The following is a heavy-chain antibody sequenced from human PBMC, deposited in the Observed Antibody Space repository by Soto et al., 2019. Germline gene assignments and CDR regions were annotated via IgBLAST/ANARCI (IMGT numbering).Heavy chain of an antibody. CDR2: MNPNSGNT. CDR3: ARGQYFSDSSGYDDY. J-gene: IGHJ4*02. Sequence: GASVKVSCKASGYTFTTYDINWVRQAAGQGLVWMGWMNPNSGNTGYAQKFQDRVTMTRDTPISTAYMELSDLRSEDTAVYYCARGQYFSDSSGYDDYWGQGTQVTVSS. CDR1: GYTFTTYD. D-gene: IGHD3-22*01. V-gene: IGHV1-8*02.